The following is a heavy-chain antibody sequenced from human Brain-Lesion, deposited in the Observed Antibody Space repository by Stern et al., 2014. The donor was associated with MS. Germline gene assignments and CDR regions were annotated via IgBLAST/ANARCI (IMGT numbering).Heavy chain of an antibody. D-gene: IGHD3-22*01. CDR1: GGTISSSHW. CDR2: IYHGGIA. V-gene: IGHV4-4*02. J-gene: IGHJ4*02. Sequence: QVQLQESGPGLVKPSGSLSLTCAVSGGTISSSHWWTWVRQPPGKGLGWVGEIYHGGIANYNPSLKSRVTMSVDQSKNQFSLKLNSVTAADTAIYFCARYDDTSGYYQVGGFDSWGQGTLVSVSS. CDR3: ARYDDTSGYYQVGGFDS.